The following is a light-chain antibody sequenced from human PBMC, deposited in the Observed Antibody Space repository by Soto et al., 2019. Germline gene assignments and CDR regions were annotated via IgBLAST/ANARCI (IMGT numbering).Light chain of an antibody. CDR1: QSISSW. CDR2: KAS. Sequence: DIQMTQSPSTLSASVGDRVTITCRASQSISSWLAWYQQKPGKAPKLLIYKASSLESGVPSRFSGSGSGTEFTLTISSLQPDDYATYYCQDYNSHSRYTFGQGTKLEIK. J-gene: IGKJ2*01. CDR3: QDYNSHSRYT. V-gene: IGKV1-5*03.